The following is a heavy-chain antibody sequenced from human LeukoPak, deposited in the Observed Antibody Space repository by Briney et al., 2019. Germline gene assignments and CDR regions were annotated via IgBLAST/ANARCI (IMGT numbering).Heavy chain of an antibody. CDR1: GYTFTSYG. CDR3: ARDSPYSSSWSHYGMDV. J-gene: IGHJ6*02. D-gene: IGHD6-13*01. CDR2: ISAYNGNT. Sequence: ASVKVSCKASGYTFTSYGISWVRQAPGQGLEWMGWISAYNGNTNYAQKLQGRVTMTTDTSTSTAYMELRSLRSDDTAVYYCARDSPYSSSWSHYGMDVWGQGTTVTVSS. V-gene: IGHV1-18*01.